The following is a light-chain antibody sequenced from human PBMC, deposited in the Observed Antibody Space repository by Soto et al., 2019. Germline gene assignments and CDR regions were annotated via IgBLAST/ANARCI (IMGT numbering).Light chain of an antibody. CDR1: QSISRY. J-gene: IGKJ2*01. CDR2: AAA. Sequence: DIQMTQSPSSLSASVGDSVTIICRASQSISRYLTWYQQRPGTAPKVLIYAAASLQSGVPSRFTGSGSGTEFTLTISSLQPEDLGTYYCQQSYSSPYTFGQGTKLEIK. CDR3: QQSYSSPYT. V-gene: IGKV1-39*01.